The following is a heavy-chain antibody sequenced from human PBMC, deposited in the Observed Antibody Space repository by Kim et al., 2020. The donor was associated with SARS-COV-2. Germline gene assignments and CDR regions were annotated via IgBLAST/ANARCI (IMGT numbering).Heavy chain of an antibody. CDR3: VTSGERL. J-gene: IGHJ4*02. CDR1: GFTFSDST. CDR2: IRSKAKSYAT. V-gene: IGHV3-73*01. D-gene: IGHD3-10*01. Sequence: GGSLRLSCAASGFTFSDSTVTWVRQASGKGLEWVGRIRSKAKSYATAYAASVKDRFSISRDDSKNTAFLQMNSLKTEDTAVYYCVTSGERLWGQGTLVTVSS.